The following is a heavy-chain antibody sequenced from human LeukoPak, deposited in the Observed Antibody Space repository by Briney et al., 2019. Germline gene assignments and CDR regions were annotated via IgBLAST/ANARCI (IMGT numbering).Heavy chain of an antibody. J-gene: IGHJ4*02. CDR1: GGSISISSYY. V-gene: IGHV4-39*07. CDR3: ARGPYDSSGYSYKIDY. Sequence: SETLSLTCTVSGGSISISSYYWGWIRQPPGTGLEWIGSIYYSGSTYYNPSLKSRVTISVDTSKNQFSLKLSSVTAADTAVYYCARGPYDSSGYSYKIDYWGQGTLVTVSS. D-gene: IGHD3-22*01. CDR2: IYYSGST.